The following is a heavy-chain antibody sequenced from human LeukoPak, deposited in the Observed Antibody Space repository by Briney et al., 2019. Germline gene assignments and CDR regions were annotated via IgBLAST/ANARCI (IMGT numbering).Heavy chain of an antibody. V-gene: IGHV3-48*02. CDR1: GFAFSSYS. J-gene: IGHJ4*02. CDR2: ISTSSSPK. D-gene: IGHD3-10*01. CDR3: ARDLNYYGSGSYSY. Sequence: GSLRLSCAASGFAFSSYSRNWVRQAPGRGLEWVSYISTSSSPKYYADSVKGRFTISRDNAKNSLYLQMNSLRDEDTAVYFCARDLNYYGSGSYSYWGQGALVTVSS.